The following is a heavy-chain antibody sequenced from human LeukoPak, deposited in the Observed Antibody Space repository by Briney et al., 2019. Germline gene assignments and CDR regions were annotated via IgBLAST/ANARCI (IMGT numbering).Heavy chain of an antibody. CDR1: GGSISSHY. CDR3: ARDPTTVTKGLDI. D-gene: IGHD4-17*01. CDR2: ISYIGST. V-gene: IGHV4-59*11. J-gene: IGHJ3*02. Sequence: SETLSLTCTVSGGSISSHYWSWIQQPPGKGLEWIGYISYIGSTNYNPSLKSRVTISVDTSKNQFSLKLSSVTAADAAVYFCARDPTTVTKGLDIWGQGTMVTVFS.